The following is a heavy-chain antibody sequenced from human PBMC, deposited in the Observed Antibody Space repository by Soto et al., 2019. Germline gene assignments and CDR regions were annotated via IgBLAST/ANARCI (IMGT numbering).Heavy chain of an antibody. CDR1: GDSVSSNSAA. CDR2: TYYRSKWYN. Sequence: SQTISLTCAISGDSVSSNSAAWNWIRQSPSRGLEWLGRTYYRSKWYNDYAVSVKSRITINPDTSKNQFSLQLNSVTPEDTAVYYCARSGQYCSGGICYSGLGDWFDPRGQGTLLTV. D-gene: IGHD2-15*01. J-gene: IGHJ5*02. V-gene: IGHV6-1*01. CDR3: ARSGQYCSGGICYSGLGDWFDP.